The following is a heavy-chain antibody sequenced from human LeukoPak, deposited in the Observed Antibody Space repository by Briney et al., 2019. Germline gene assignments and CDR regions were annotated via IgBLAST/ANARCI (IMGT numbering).Heavy chain of an antibody. CDR1: GFTFSNAW. V-gene: IGHV3-15*07. Sequence: GGSLRLSCAASGFTFSNAWMNWVRQAPGKGLEWVGRIKSKTDGGTTEYAASVKGRFTISRDDSESIAYLQMNSLKTEDTAVYYCTRGSDTIFGVARDGFDSWGQGTLVTVSS. D-gene: IGHD3-3*01. CDR2: IKSKTDGGTT. J-gene: IGHJ4*02. CDR3: TRGSDTIFGVARDGFDS.